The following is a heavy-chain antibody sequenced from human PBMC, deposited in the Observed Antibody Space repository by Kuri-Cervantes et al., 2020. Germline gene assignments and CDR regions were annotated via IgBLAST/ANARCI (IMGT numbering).Heavy chain of an antibody. CDR3: AKAPVVAATLSHFDY. D-gene: IGHD2-15*01. V-gene: IGHV3-23*01. J-gene: IGHJ4*02. CDR2: ISGSGGST. Sequence: GESLKISCAASGFTFSSYEMNWVRQAPGKGLEWVSAISGSGGSTYYADSVKGRFTISRDTSKNTLYLQMNSLRGEDTAIYYCAKAPVVAATLSHFDYWGQGTLVTVSS. CDR1: GFTFSSYE.